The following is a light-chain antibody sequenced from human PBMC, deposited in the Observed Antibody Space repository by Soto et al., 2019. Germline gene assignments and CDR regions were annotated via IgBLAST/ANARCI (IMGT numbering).Light chain of an antibody. CDR2: DAS. CDR1: QSVSSY. V-gene: IGKV3-11*01. J-gene: IGKJ1*01. CDR3: QQRSNWPRT. Sequence: ELALTQSPATLSLSPGERATLSCRASQSVSSYLAWYQQKPGQAPRLLIYDASNRATAIPARFSGSGSGTDFTLTTSGLEPEDFAVYYCQQRSNWPRTFGQGTKVDI.